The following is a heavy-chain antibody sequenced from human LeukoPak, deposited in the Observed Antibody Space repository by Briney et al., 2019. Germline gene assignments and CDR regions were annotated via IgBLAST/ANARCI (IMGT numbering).Heavy chain of an antibody. V-gene: IGHV1-2*02. CDR1: GYTFTGYY. D-gene: IGHD3-22*01. J-gene: IGHJ1*01. CDR2: INPNSGGT. Sequence: GASVKVSCKASGYTFTGYYMHWVRQAPGQGLEGMGWINPNSGGTNYAQKFQGRVTMTRDTSISTAYMELSRLRSDDTAVYYCARVVEYYDSSGSFQHWGQGTLVTVSS. CDR3: ARVVEYYDSSGSFQH.